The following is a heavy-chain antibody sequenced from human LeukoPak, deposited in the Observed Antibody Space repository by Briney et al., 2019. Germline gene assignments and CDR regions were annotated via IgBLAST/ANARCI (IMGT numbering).Heavy chain of an antibody. Sequence: GSSVNVSCKASGRTFSSYAISWVRQAPGQGLEWMGRIIPILGIANYAQKFQGRVTITADKSTSTAYMELSSLRSEDTAVYYCARLGYYDSSGYQINDAFDIWGQGTMVTVSS. CDR1: GRTFSSYA. V-gene: IGHV1-69*04. CDR2: IIPILGIA. J-gene: IGHJ3*02. CDR3: ARLGYYDSSGYQINDAFDI. D-gene: IGHD3-22*01.